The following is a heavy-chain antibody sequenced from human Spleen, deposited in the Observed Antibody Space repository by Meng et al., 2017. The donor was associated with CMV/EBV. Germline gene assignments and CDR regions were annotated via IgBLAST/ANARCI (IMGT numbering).Heavy chain of an antibody. D-gene: IGHD6-25*01. V-gene: IGHV4-39*07. CDR2: IRYSGST. Sequence: SETLSLTCTVSGGSISSSSYYWGWIRQPPGKGLEWIGSIRYSGSTYYNPSLKSRVTISVDTSKNQFSLRLTSVTAADTAVYYCARDRDPSALSRYYYYGLDVWGQGTTVTVSS. CDR1: GGSISSSSYY. J-gene: IGHJ6*02. CDR3: ARDRDPSALSRYYYYGLDV.